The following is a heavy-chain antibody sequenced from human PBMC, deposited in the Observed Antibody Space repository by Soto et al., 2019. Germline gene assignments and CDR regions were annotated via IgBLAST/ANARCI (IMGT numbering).Heavy chain of an antibody. CDR2: IYSGGST. J-gene: IGHJ4*02. CDR3: ARDLSGYGYDY. Sequence: GXSQRLSGAASGFTVSSNYMSWVRQAPGKGLEWVSVIYSGGSTYYADPVKGRFTVSRDNSKNTLYLQMNSLRAEDTAVYYCARDLSGYGYDYWGQGTLVTVSS. D-gene: IGHD5-18*01. CDR1: GFTVSSNY. V-gene: IGHV3-66*02.